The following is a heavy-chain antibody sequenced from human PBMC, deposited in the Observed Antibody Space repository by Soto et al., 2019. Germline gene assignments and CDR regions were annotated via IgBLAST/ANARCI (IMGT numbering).Heavy chain of an antibody. CDR3: ARKTGTTVGNIDY. D-gene: IGHD1-7*01. J-gene: IGHJ4*02. CDR2: VSSSSNYI. Sequence: GSLRLSCAASGFTFSSYSMNWVRQAPGRGLEWVSSVSSSSNYIYYADSVKGRFTISRDNAKNSLYLQMNSLRAEDTAVYYCARKTGTTVGNIDYWGRGTLVTVSS. V-gene: IGHV3-21*01. CDR1: GFTFSSYS.